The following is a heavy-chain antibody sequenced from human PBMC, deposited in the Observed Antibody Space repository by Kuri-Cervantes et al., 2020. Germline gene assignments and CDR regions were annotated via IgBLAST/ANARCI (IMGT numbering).Heavy chain of an antibody. D-gene: IGHD3-10*01. J-gene: IGHJ6*02. V-gene: IGHV4-30-2*01. CDR1: GGSISSGGYS. Sequence: SQTLSLTCAVSGGSISSGGYSWSWIRQPPGKGLEWIGYIYHSGSTYYNPSLKSRVTISVDRSKNQFSLKLSSVTAADTAVYYCARASITMVRGVITYYYYYGMDVWGQGTTVTVSS. CDR3: ARASITMVRGVITYYYYYGMDV. CDR2: IYHSGST.